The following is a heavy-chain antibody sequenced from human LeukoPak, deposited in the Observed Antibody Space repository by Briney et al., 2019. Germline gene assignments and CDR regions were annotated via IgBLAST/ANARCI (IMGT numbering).Heavy chain of an antibody. J-gene: IGHJ4*02. V-gene: IGHV3-7*01. D-gene: IGHD2-2*01. CDR3: ARGIVVVPAAMAENFDY. CDR1: GFTFSSYW. CDR2: IKQDGSEK. Sequence: GGSLRLSCAASGFTFSSYWMSWVRQAPGKGLEWVANIKQDGSEKYYVDSVKGRFTISRDNAKNSLYLQMNSLRAEDTAVYYCARGIVVVPAAMAENFDYWGQGTLVTVS.